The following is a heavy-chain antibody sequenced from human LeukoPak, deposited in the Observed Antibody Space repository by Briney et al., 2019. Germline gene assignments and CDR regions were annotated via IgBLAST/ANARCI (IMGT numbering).Heavy chain of an antibody. CDR1: GFTLSSYS. V-gene: IGHV3-21*01. CDR2: ISSSSSYI. D-gene: IGHD6-19*01. Sequence: PGGSLRLSCAASGFTLSSYSMNWVRQAPGKGLEWVSSISSSSSYIYYADSVKGRFTISRDNAKNSLYLQMNSLRAEDTAVYYCARGEAVADIEAEYFQHWGQGTLVTVSS. J-gene: IGHJ1*01. CDR3: ARGEAVADIEAEYFQH.